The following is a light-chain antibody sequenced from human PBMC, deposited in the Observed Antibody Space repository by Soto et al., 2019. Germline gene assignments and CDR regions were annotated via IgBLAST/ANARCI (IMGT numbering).Light chain of an antibody. CDR2: QDT. V-gene: IGLV3-1*01. CDR1: KLGDKY. Sequence: SYELTQPPSVSVSPGQTATITCSGDKLGDKYAFWYQQRPGQSPGVVIYQDTKRPSGIPERFSGSNSGNRATLTISGTQAMDEADYYCQAWDTSTVVFGGGTKLTVL. J-gene: IGLJ2*01. CDR3: QAWDTSTVV.